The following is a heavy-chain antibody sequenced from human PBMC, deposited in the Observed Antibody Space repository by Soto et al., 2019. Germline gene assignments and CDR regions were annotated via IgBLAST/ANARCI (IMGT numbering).Heavy chain of an antibody. CDR3: ARGKSRDAYNPLGY. CDR1: GGNGINYY. D-gene: IGHD1-1*01. J-gene: IGHJ4*02. Sequence: GVSLRLSWGASGGNGINYYVSWVRQDPGRGLQWVSVIYTAGPTYYADSVKGRFTISRDESKNTLYFQMDNLRAEDTATYYCARGKSRDAYNPLGYWGPGTLVNLSS. V-gene: IGHV3-53*01. CDR2: IYTAGPT.